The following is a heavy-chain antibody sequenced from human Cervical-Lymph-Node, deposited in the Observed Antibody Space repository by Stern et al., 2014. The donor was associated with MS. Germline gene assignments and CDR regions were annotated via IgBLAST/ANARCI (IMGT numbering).Heavy chain of an antibody. D-gene: IGHD3-10*01. CDR2: IFPIFGTA. V-gene: IGHV1-69*06. Sequence: VQVVESGAEVKKPGSSVKVSCKASVGTFSSYAISWVRQAPGQVLEWMGGIFPIFGTANYAQKFSGRVTITADKSTSTAYMELSSLRSEDTAVYYCARMPLWFGELPTFDYWGQGTLVTVSS. J-gene: IGHJ4*02. CDR3: ARMPLWFGELPTFDY. CDR1: VGTFSSYA.